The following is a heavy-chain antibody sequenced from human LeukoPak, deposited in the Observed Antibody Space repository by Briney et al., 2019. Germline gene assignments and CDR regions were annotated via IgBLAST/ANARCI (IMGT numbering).Heavy chain of an antibody. CDR2: IYYSGST. Sequence: SETLSLTCTVSGGSISSYYCSWIRQPPGKGLEWIGYIYYSGSTNYNPSLKSRVTISVDTSKNQFSLNLTSVTAADTAVYYCARGGGWLPDYWGQGTLVTVSS. J-gene: IGHJ4*02. V-gene: IGHV4-59*01. CDR3: ARGGGWLPDY. D-gene: IGHD6-19*01. CDR1: GGSISSYY.